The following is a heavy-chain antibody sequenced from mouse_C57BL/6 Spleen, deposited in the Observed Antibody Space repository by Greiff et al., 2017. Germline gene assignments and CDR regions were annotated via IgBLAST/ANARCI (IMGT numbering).Heavy chain of an antibody. V-gene: IGHV1-82*01. Sequence: QVQLQQSGPELVKPGASVKISCKASGYAFSSSWMNWVKQGPGKGLEWIGRIYPGDGDTNYNGKFKGKATLTADKSSSTAYMQLSSLTSEDSAVYFCADGSSPTWYCDVWGTGTTVTVSS. CDR3: ADGSSPTWYCDV. CDR2: IYPGDGDT. D-gene: IGHD1-1*01. J-gene: IGHJ1*03. CDR1: GYAFSSSW.